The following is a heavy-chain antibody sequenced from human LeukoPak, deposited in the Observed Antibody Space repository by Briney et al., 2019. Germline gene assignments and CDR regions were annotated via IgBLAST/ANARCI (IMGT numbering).Heavy chain of an antibody. CDR3: ARPPNVLRYFDGPENYYYYGMDV. J-gene: IGHJ6*02. CDR1: GFTFSSYA. D-gene: IGHD3-9*01. Sequence: PGGSLRLSCAASGFTFSSYAMSWVRQAPGKGLEWVSAISGSGGSTYYADSVKGRFTISRDNSKNTLYLQMNSLRAEDTAVYYCARPPNVLRYFDGPENYYYYGMDVWGQGTTVTVSS. V-gene: IGHV3-23*01. CDR2: ISGSGGST.